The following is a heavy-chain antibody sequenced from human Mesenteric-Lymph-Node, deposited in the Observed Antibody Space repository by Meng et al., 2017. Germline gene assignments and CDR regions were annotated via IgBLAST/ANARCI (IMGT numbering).Heavy chain of an antibody. CDR3: ARCIAVAGNWFDP. CDR1: GYTFTTYA. V-gene: IGHV1-3*01. D-gene: IGHD6-19*01. CDR2: INAGNGNT. Sequence: QVHRVQSGAEVKKPGASVRVSCKASGYTFTTYAIHWVRQAPGQRLEWMGGINAGNGNTRYSQKFQRRVSITRDTSASTAYMELSSLRSEDTAVYYCARCIAVAGNWFDPWGQGTLVTVSS. J-gene: IGHJ5*02.